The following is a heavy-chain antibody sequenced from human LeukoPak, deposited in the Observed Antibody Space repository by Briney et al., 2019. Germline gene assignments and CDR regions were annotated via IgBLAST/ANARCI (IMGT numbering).Heavy chain of an antibody. CDR1: GYTFTSYS. CDR2: ISAYNGNT. Sequence: ASVKVSCKASGYTFTSYSISWVRQAPGQGLEWMGWISAYNGNTNYAQKLQGRVTMTTDTSTSTAYMELRSLRSDDTAVYYCARVQQLVSSFDYWGQGTLVTVSS. J-gene: IGHJ4*02. D-gene: IGHD6-13*01. V-gene: IGHV1-18*01. CDR3: ARVQQLVSSFDY.